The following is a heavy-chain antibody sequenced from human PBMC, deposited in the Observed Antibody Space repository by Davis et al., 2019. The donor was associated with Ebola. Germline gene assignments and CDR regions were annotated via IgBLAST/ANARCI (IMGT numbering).Heavy chain of an antibody. D-gene: IGHD2-2*01. Sequence: GESLKISCAVSGFSFSSYSMNWVRQAPGKGLEWISRVTSGGSKTFYADSVKGRFTISRDNTRDSVYLQMDSLGVDDTAAYYCATDWGLGYCSNSTCSEVGWGQGTLVTVSS. CDR2: VTSGGSKT. CDR3: ATDWGLGYCSNSTCSEVG. CDR1: GFSFSSYS. J-gene: IGHJ4*02. V-gene: IGHV3-48*04.